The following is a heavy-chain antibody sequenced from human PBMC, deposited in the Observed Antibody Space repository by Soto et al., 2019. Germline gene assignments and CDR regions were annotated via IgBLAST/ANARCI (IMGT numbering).Heavy chain of an antibody. CDR3: TTESYSYGRTIDY. CDR2: IKSKTDGGTT. Sequence: GGSLRLSCAASGFTFSNAWMNWVRQAPGKGLEWVGRIKSKTDGGTTDYAAPVKGRFTISRDDSKNTLYLQMNSLKTEDTAVYYCTTESYSYGRTIDYWAQRTLVTVSS. J-gene: IGHJ4*02. V-gene: IGHV3-15*07. D-gene: IGHD5-18*01. CDR1: GFTFSNAW.